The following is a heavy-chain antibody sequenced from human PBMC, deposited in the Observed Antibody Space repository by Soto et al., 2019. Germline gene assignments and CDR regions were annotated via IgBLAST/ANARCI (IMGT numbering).Heavy chain of an antibody. CDR3: ARGHRLVRVGYDS. V-gene: IGHV4-34*01. Sequence: QVQLQQWGAGLLKPSETLSLTCAVYGGSFSGYYWSWIRQPPGKGLEWIGEINHSGSTNYNPALRSRGTISVDTSKNQFSLKLSSVTAADTAVYYCARGHRLVRVGYDSWGQGTLVTVSS. CDR1: GGSFSGYY. D-gene: IGHD3-22*01. J-gene: IGHJ4*02. CDR2: INHSGST.